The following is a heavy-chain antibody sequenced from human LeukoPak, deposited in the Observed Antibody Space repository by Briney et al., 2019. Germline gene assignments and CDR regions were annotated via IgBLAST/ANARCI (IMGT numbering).Heavy chain of an antibody. CDR3: VADCSSTSCYDRAFDI. D-gene: IGHD2-2*01. CDR2: ISGSGGST. CDR1: GFTFSSYA. Sequence: GGSLRLSCAASGFTFSSYAMSWVRQAPGKGLEWVSAISGSGGSTYYADSVKGRFTISRDNSKNTLYLQMNSLRAEDTAVCYCVADCSSTSCYDRAFDIWGQGTMVTVSS. V-gene: IGHV3-23*01. J-gene: IGHJ3*02.